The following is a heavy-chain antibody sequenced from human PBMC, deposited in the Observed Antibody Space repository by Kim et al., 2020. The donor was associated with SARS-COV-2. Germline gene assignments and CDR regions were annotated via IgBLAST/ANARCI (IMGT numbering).Heavy chain of an antibody. J-gene: IGHJ5*02. V-gene: IGHV3-21*01. CDR2: ISSSSSYI. CDR1: GFTFSSYS. D-gene: IGHD2-15*01. Sequence: GGSLRLSCAASGFTFSSYSMNWVRQAPGKGLEWVSYISSSSSYIYYADSVKGRSTIARDTAKNSLYLQMNSLRAEDSAVYYCARDRTEDIVVVVAATKNWFAPWGQGTLAPVSS. CDR3: ARDRTEDIVVVVAATKNWFAP.